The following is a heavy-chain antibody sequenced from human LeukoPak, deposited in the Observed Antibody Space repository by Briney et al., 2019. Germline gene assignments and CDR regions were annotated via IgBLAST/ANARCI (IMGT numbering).Heavy chain of an antibody. CDR1: GYSISSGYY. J-gene: IGHJ5*02. V-gene: IGHV4-38-2*02. CDR2: IYHSGST. D-gene: IGHD2-15*01. Sequence: SETLSLTCTVSGYSISSGYYWGWIRQPPGKGLEWIGSIYHSGSTYYNPSLKSRVTISVDTSKNHFSLKLTSVTAADTAVYYCARVYCGGGSCYDSRGWFDPWGQGTLVTVSS. CDR3: ARVYCGGGSCYDSRGWFDP.